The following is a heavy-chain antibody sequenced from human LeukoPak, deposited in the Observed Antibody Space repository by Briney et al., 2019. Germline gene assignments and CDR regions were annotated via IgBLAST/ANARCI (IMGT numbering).Heavy chain of an antibody. D-gene: IGHD4-17*01. CDR1: GFTFSNYG. J-gene: IGHJ4*02. CDR2: ISSSSSSI. CDR3: ARMADYRDYGPREYLDF. V-gene: IGHV3-21*01. Sequence: GGSLRLSCAASGFTFSNYGMNWVRQAPGKGREWVSSISSSSSSIYYADSLKGRFTISRDNAKNSLYLQVNSLRAEDTAVYYCARMADYRDYGPREYLDFLGQGTLVTVS.